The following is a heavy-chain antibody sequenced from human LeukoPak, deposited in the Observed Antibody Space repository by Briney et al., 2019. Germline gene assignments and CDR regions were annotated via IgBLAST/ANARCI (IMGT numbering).Heavy chain of an antibody. D-gene: IGHD1-26*01. CDR1: GYTFSGYY. CDR2: INPNSGGT. J-gene: IGHJ4*02. CDR3: ARGGYSGTEKPNDY. V-gene: IGHV1-2*02. Sequence: ASVKVSCKASGYTFSGYYMHWVRQAPGQGLEWMGWINPNSGGTYYTQKCQGRVTMSRDTSISTAYMELSSLRSDDTAVYYCARGGYSGTEKPNDYWGQGTLVTVSS.